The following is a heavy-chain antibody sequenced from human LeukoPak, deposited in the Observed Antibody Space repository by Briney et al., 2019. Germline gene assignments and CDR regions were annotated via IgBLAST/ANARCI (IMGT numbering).Heavy chain of an antibody. CDR2: ISPDNGNK. V-gene: IGHV1-18*01. J-gene: IGHJ4*01. D-gene: IGHD1-1*01. CDR1: GYAFTNYG. Sequence: ASVKDSCKASGYAFTNYGIAWVRQARGQGLEWIGWISPDNGNKNFVQKFQARVIMTTETSTRTGYMELRSLTFNDTALYYCARWGVHGTTTFTFDRWGQGSLISVSS. CDR3: ARWGVHGTTTFTFDR.